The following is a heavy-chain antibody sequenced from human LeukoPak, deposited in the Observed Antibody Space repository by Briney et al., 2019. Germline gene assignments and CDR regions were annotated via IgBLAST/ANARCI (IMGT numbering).Heavy chain of an antibody. CDR2: IYYSGNT. J-gene: IGHJ4*02. D-gene: IGHD4-11*01. CDR3: ARGDYSNYSYYFDY. CDR1: GGSISSSSDC. Sequence: PSETLSLTCIVSGGSISSSSDCWGWIRQPPGKGLEWIVSIYYSGNTYYNPSLKSRVTISVDTSKNQFSLKLSSVTAADTAVYYCARGDYSNYSYYFDYWGQGTLVTVSS. V-gene: IGHV4-39*07.